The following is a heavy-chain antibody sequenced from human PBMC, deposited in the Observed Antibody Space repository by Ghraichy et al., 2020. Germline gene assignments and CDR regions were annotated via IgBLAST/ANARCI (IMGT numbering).Heavy chain of an antibody. Sequence: SETLSLTYTVSGGSISSSSYYWGWIRQPPGKGLEWIGSIYYSGSSYYNPSLKSRVTISVDTSKNQLSLKLSSVTAADTAVYYCARLIPDIVVVPTARGWFDPWGQGTLVTVSS. CDR3: ARLIPDIVVVPTARGWFDP. J-gene: IGHJ5*02. D-gene: IGHD2-2*01. CDR2: IYYSGSS. V-gene: IGHV4-39*01. CDR1: GGSISSSSYY.